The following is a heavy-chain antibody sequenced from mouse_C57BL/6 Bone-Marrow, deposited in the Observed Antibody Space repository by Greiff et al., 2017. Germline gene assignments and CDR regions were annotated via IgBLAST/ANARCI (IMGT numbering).Heavy chain of an antibody. D-gene: IGHD1-1*01. V-gene: IGHV1-5*01. J-gene: IGHJ3*01. Sequence: EVQLQQSGTVLARPGASVKMSCKTSGYTFTSYWMHWVKQRPGQGLEWIGAIYPGNSDTSYNQKFKGKAKLTAVTSASTAYMELRSLTNEDSAVYYCSLYYGSSPAWFAYWGQGTLVTVSA. CDR2: IYPGNSDT. CDR3: SLYYGSSPAWFAY. CDR1: GYTFTSYW.